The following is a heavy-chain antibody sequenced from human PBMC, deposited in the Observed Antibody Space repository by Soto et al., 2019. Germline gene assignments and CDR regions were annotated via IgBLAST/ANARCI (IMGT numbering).Heavy chain of an antibody. CDR1: GYPVTAYY. CDR3: ARGGGVGVAGSAAFDM. CDR2: INPATGAA. J-gene: IGHJ3*02. Sequence: QLHLVQSGAVVKKPGASVTVSCSASGYPVTAYYMHWVRQAPGRGLEWMGGINPATGAAKYTQTFRGRVTMPRDASTSTVFVDLGGLTSGDTAVFYWARGGGVGVAGSAAFDMWGQGTLVTVSS. D-gene: IGHD3-3*01. V-gene: IGHV1-2*02.